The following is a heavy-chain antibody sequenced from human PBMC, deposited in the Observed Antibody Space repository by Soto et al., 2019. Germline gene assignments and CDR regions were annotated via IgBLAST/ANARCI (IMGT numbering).Heavy chain of an antibody. Sequence: ASVKVSCKASGYTFTGYYMHWVRQAPGQGLEWMGWINPNSGGTNYAQKFQGWVTMTRDTSISTAYMELSRLRSDDTAVYYCARGGSSVNYYYYGMDVWGQGTTVTVSS. J-gene: IGHJ6*02. D-gene: IGHD3-10*01. CDR1: GYTFTGYY. CDR2: INPNSGGT. CDR3: ARGGSSVNYYYYGMDV. V-gene: IGHV1-2*04.